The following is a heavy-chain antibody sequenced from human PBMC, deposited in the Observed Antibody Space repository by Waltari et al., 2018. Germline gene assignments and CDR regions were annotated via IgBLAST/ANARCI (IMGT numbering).Heavy chain of an antibody. CDR1: GGPFSSPP. V-gene: IGHV1-69*04. CDR3: ARDQCSGGSCYRTNYYYGMDV. CDR2: IIPILGIA. J-gene: IGHJ6*02. D-gene: IGHD2-15*01. Sequence: QVQLVQSGAAVKKPGSAVKVSCKASGGPFSSPPIRLVRQATGQGLEWMGRIIPILGIANYAQKFQGRVTITADKSTSTAYMELSSLRSEDTAVYYCARDQCSGGSCYRTNYYYGMDVWGQGTTVTVSS.